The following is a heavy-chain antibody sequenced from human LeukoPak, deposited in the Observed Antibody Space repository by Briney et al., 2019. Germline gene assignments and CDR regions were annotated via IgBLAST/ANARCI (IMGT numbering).Heavy chain of an antibody. J-gene: IGHJ4*02. CDR2: IYTSGST. V-gene: IGHV4-4*07. D-gene: IGHD2-8*01. Sequence: KPSETLSLTCTVSGGSISSYYWSWIRQPAGKGPEWIGRIYTSGSTNYNPSLKSRVTMSVDTSKNQFSLKLSSVTAADTAVYYCARDATCTNGVCYLDYWGQGTLVTVSS. CDR3: ARDATCTNGVCYLDY. CDR1: GGSISSYY.